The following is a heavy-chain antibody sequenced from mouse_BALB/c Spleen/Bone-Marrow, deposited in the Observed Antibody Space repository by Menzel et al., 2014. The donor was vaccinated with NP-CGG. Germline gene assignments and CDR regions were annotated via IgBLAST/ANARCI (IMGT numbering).Heavy chain of an antibody. Sequence: DVKLVESGGGLVQPGGSRKLSCAASGFTFSSFGMHWVRQAPEKGLEWVASISSGSSNIYYADTVKGRFTISRDNPKNTLFLQMTSLRSEDTAMYYCTRGGNWDDFDYWGQGTTLTVSS. CDR3: TRGGNWDDFDY. J-gene: IGHJ2*01. CDR1: GFTFSSFG. CDR2: ISSGSSNI. D-gene: IGHD4-1*01. V-gene: IGHV5-17*02.